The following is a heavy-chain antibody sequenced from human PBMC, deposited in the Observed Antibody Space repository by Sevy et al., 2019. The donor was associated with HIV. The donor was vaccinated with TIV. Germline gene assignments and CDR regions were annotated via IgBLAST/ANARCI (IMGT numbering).Heavy chain of an antibody. J-gene: IGHJ4*02. D-gene: IGHD2-21*02. CDR3: ATRGDYGGDCSIYYFDY. V-gene: IGHV1-69*13. Sequence: ASVKVSCKASGGTFSTFLISWVRQAPGQGLEWMGGIRPIFGTVDYAQKFQARVTFTADESTSTAYMELSSLRPDDTAVYYCATRGDYGGDCSIYYFDYWGQGSLVTVSS. CDR2: IRPIFGTV. CDR1: GGTFSTFL.